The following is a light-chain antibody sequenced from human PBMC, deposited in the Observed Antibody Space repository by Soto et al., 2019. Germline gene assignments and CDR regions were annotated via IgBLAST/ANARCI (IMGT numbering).Light chain of an antibody. CDR1: GSNIGAGYD. CDR3: QSYDSRLSAYV. J-gene: IGLJ1*01. Sequence: QSVLTQPPSVSGAPGQRVTISCTGSGSNIGAGYDVHWYQQLPGTAPKLLIYGNNNRPSGVPDRFSGSKSGTSASLAITGLQAEDEADYYCQSYDSRLSAYVFGTGTKLTVL. CDR2: GNN. V-gene: IGLV1-40*01.